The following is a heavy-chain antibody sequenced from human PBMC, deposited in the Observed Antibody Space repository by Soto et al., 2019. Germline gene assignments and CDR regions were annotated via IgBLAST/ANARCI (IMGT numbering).Heavy chain of an antibody. Sequence: PSETLSLTCTVSGGSISSGDYYWSWIRQPPGKGLEWIGYIYYSGSTYYNPSLKSRVTISVDTSKNQFSLKLSSVTAADTAVYYCARGPGYSNYLDYWGQGTLVTVSS. CDR3: ARGPGYSNYLDY. J-gene: IGHJ4*02. D-gene: IGHD6-13*01. CDR2: IYYSGST. CDR1: GGSISSGDYY. V-gene: IGHV4-30-4*01.